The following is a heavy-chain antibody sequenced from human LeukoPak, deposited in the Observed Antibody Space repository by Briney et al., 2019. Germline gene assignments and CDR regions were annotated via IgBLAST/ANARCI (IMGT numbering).Heavy chain of an antibody. Sequence: PSETLSLTCSVFGGSISSGDYYWSWIRQHPGKGLAWIGYIYYTGSTYYNPSLKSRLTISVDTSKNQFSLKLSSVTAAGTAIYYCATRNSRDDYNYWGQGTLVTVSS. J-gene: IGHJ4*02. CDR1: GGSISSGDYY. CDR2: IYYTGST. CDR3: ATRNSRDDYNY. D-gene: IGHD5-24*01. V-gene: IGHV4-31*03.